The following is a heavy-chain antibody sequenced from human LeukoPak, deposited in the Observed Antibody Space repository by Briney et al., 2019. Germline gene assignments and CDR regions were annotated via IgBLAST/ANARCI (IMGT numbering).Heavy chain of an antibody. D-gene: IGHD3-9*01. Sequence: ASVKVSCKASGYTFTSYGISWVRQAPGQGLEWMGWISAYNGNTNYAQKLQGRVTMTTDTSTSTAYMELRSLRSDDTAVYYCARDRLRYFDWPSTFDYWGQGTLVTVSS. CDR1: GYTFTSYG. V-gene: IGHV1-18*01. J-gene: IGHJ4*02. CDR3: ARDRLRYFDWPSTFDY. CDR2: ISAYNGNT.